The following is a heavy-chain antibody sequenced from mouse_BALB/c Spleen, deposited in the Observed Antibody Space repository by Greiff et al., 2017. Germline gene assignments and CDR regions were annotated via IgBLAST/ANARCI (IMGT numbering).Heavy chain of an antibody. CDR1: GSPLISYG. CDR3: AREKLLYYGNSYWYFDV. CDR2: IWAGGST. Sequence: QVQLKEPGPGLGAPSQSLSITCTVPGSPLISYGLHWVRQPPGKGLEGLGVIWAGGSTNYSSALMCRLSISKDNSKSQVFLKMNSLQTDDTAMYYCAREKLLYYGNSYWYFDVWGAGTTVTVSS. V-gene: IGHV2-9*02. J-gene: IGHJ1*01. D-gene: IGHD2-1*01.